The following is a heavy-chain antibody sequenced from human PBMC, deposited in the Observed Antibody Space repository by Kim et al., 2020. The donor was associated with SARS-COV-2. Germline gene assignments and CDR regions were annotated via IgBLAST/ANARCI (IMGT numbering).Heavy chain of an antibody. Sequence: ASVKVSCKASGYTFSTYDINWVRQAPGQGLEWMAWMNPKSGNTGFAQKFQGRVTLTRNTSSSTAYMELRGLRSDDTAIYYCARTRTWLQPFDFWGQGILVTVAS. D-gene: IGHD6-19*01. CDR3: ARTRTWLQPFDF. CDR2: MNPKSGNT. J-gene: IGHJ4*02. CDR1: GYTFSTYD. V-gene: IGHV1-8*01.